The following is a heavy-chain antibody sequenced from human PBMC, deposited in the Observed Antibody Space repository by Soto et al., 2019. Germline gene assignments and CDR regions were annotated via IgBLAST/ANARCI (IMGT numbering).Heavy chain of an antibody. Sequence: GASVKVSCKASGYTFITYGVSWVRQAPGQRLEWMGWINAGNGNTKYSQKFQGRVTITRDTSASTAYMELSSLRSEDTAVYYCARAVAVPADFDDWGQGTLVTVSS. J-gene: IGHJ4*02. CDR2: INAGNGNT. CDR1: GYTFITYG. D-gene: IGHD6-19*01. V-gene: IGHV1-3*01. CDR3: ARAVAVPADFDD.